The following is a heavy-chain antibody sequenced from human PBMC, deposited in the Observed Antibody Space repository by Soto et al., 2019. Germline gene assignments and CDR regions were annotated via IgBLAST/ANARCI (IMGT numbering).Heavy chain of an antibody. J-gene: IGHJ5*02. D-gene: IGHD6-19*01. CDR2: IYYSGST. CDR3: ARQRSNERGRAVAGLNWFDP. V-gene: IGHV4-39*01. CDR1: GGSISSSSYY. Sequence: SETLSLTCTVSGGSISSSSYYWGWIRQPPGKGLEWIGSIYYSGSTYYNPSLKSRVTISVNTSKNQFPLKLTSVTAAGTAVYYCARQRSNERGRAVAGLNWFDPWGQGTLVTVSS.